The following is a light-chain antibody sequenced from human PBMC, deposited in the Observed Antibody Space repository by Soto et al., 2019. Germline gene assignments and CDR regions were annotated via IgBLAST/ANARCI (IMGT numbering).Light chain of an antibody. CDR1: SSDVGSYNR. CDR3: SSYTSSSTYV. J-gene: IGLJ1*01. V-gene: IGLV2-18*02. Sequence: QSALTQPPSVSGSPGQSGTISCTGTSSDVGSYNRVSWYQQPPGTAPKLMIYEVSSRPSGVPDRFSGSKSGSTASLTISGLQAEDEADYYCSSYTSSSTYVFGTGTKVTVL. CDR2: EVS.